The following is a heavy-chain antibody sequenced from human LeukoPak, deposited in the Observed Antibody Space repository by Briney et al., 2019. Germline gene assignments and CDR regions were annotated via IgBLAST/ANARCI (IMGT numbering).Heavy chain of an antibody. J-gene: IGHJ6*03. V-gene: IGHV4-59*01. CDR1: GGSINNYY. CDR3: ARNLRGGGDYYYYMDV. D-gene: IGHD3-16*01. Sequence: SETLSLTCTVSGGSINNYYWSWIRQPPGKGLEWIGYIYYSGGTNYNPSLKSRVTISVDTSKNQFSLKLRSVTAADTAVYYCARNLRGGGDYYYYMDVWGKGTTV. CDR2: IYYSGGT.